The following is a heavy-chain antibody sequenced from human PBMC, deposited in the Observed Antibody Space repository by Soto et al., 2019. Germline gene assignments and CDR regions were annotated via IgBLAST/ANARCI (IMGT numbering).Heavy chain of an antibody. CDR1: GGSISSYY. Sequence: SETLSLTCTVSGGSISSYYWSWIRQPPGKGLEWIGYIYYRGSTNYNPSLKSRVTISVDTSKNQSSLKLSSVTAADTAVYYCARTYRNRFDPWGQGTRVTASS. V-gene: IGHV4-59*01. CDR3: ARTYRNRFDP. J-gene: IGHJ5*02. CDR2: IYYRGST. D-gene: IGHD2-2*01.